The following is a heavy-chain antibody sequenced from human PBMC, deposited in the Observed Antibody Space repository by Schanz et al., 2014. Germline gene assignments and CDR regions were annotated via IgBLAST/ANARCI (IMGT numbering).Heavy chain of an antibody. V-gene: IGHV1-69*04. Sequence: QVQLVQSGAEVKKPGSSVKVSCKASGGTFSSYAFSWVRQAPGQGLEWMGKIIPILGMENNAQKFQGRVTITADISTSTAYMDLSSLRSDDTAVYYCARDIQYHYDTSGPVGAFDIWGQGTVVTVSS. D-gene: IGHD3-22*01. CDR3: ARDIQYHYDTSGPVGAFDI. CDR1: GGTFSSYA. CDR2: IIPILGME. J-gene: IGHJ3*02.